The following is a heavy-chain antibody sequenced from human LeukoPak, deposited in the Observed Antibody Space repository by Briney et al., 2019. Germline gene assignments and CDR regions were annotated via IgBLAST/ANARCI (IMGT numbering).Heavy chain of an antibody. CDR3: VRGIDTTGYSNY. Sequence: ASVKVSCKASGYTFTTYPINWVRQAPGQGLEWMGWIDTNTGSPTYAQGLTGRFAFSLDTSVSTAFLQINSLKAEDTALYYCVRGIDTTGYSNYWGQGTLVTVSS. V-gene: IGHV7-4-1*02. J-gene: IGHJ4*02. CDR2: IDTNTGSP. D-gene: IGHD3-22*01. CDR1: GYTFTTYP.